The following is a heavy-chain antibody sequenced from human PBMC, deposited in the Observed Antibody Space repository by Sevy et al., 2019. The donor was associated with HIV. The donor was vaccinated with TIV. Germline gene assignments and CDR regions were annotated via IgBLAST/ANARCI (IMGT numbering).Heavy chain of an antibody. CDR2: IKQDGSEK. CDR1: GFTFSSYW. Sequence: GGSLRLSCAASGFTFSSYWMSWVRQAPGKGLEWVANIKQDGSEKYYVDSVKGRFTISRDNAKNSLYLQMNSLRAEDTAVYYCARDFPAHSDIAVAGPYWYFDLWGRGTLDTVSS. CDR3: ARDFPAHSDIAVAGPYWYFDL. V-gene: IGHV3-7*01. D-gene: IGHD6-19*01. J-gene: IGHJ2*01.